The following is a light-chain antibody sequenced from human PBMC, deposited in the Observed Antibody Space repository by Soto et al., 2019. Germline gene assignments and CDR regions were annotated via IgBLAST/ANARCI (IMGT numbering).Light chain of an antibody. CDR2: DVS. Sequence: QSALAQPASVPGSPGQSITISCTGTSSDVGGYNYVSWYQQHPGKVPRLMIYDVSNRPSGVSNRFSGSKSGNTASLTISGLQAEDEADYYCSSYTSSNTPIFGGGTKVTVL. CDR1: SSDVGGYNY. J-gene: IGLJ2*01. V-gene: IGLV2-14*03. CDR3: SSYTSSNTPI.